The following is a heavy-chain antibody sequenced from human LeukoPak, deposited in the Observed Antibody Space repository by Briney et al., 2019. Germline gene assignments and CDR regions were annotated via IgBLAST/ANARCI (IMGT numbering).Heavy chain of an antibody. CDR2: IYYSGNT. CDR3: ARKNDFDI. D-gene: IGHD2/OR15-2a*01. Sequence: SETLSLTCTVSGGSITSDHWNWIRQPPGKGLEWIGCIYYSGNTYYNPSIKSRVTISVDMSKNQFSLRLTSVTAADTAVYYCARKNDFDIWGQGTLVTVSS. V-gene: IGHV4-59*01. CDR1: GGSITSDH. J-gene: IGHJ3*02.